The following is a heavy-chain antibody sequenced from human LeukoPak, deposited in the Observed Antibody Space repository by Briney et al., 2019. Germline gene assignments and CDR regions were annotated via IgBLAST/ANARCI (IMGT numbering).Heavy chain of an antibody. J-gene: IGHJ5*02. CDR1: GGTFSSYA. V-gene: IGHV1-8*02. CDR2: MNPNSGNT. Sequence: ASVKVSCKASGGTFSSYAINWVRQATGQGLEWMGWMNPNSGNTGYAQKFQGRVTMTRNTSISTAYMELSSLRSEDTAVYYCARLSRTWGYCSSTSCYSLDPWGQGTLVTVSS. CDR3: ARLSRTWGYCSSTSCYSLDP. D-gene: IGHD2-2*02.